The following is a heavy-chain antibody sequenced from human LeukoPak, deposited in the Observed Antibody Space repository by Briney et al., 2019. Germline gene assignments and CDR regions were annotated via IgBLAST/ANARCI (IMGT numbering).Heavy chain of an antibody. Sequence: QTSETLSLTCTVPGGSISSYYWSWIRQPPGKGPEWIGYIYYSGSTNYNPSLKSRVTISVDTSKNQFSLKLSSVTAADTAVYYCARALRIAAAESAFDIWGQGTMVTVSS. V-gene: IGHV4-59*01. CDR1: GGSISSYY. D-gene: IGHD6-13*01. CDR3: ARALRIAAAESAFDI. CDR2: IYYSGST. J-gene: IGHJ3*02.